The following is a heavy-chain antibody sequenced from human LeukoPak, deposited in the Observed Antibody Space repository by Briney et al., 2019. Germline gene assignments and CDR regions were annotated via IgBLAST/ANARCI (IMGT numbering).Heavy chain of an antibody. CDR3: AKGRDYGDTKDAFDI. V-gene: IGHV3-23*01. J-gene: IGHJ3*02. Sequence: PGGSLRLSCAASGFTFSSYAMSWVRQAPGKGLEWVSAISGSGGSTYYADSVKGRFTISRDNSKNTLYLQMNSLRAENTAVYYCAKGRDYGDTKDAFDIWGQGTMVTVSS. D-gene: IGHD4-17*01. CDR2: ISGSGGST. CDR1: GFTFSSYA.